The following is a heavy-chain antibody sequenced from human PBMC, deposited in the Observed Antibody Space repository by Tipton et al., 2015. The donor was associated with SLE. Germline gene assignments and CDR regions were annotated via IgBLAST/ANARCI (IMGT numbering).Heavy chain of an antibody. D-gene: IGHD7-27*01. CDR2: INHSGST. V-gene: IGHV4-34*01. CDR3: ARDVPSLLTGDRWDAFDI. J-gene: IGHJ3*02. Sequence: TLSLTCAVYGGSFSGYYWSWIRQPPGKGLEWIGEINHSGSTNYNPSLKSRVTISVDTSKNQFSLKLSSVTAADTAVYYCARDVPSLLTGDRWDAFDIGGQGTMVTVSS. CDR1: GGSFSGYY.